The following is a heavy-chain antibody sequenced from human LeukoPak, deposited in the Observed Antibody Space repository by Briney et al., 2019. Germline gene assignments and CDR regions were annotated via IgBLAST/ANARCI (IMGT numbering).Heavy chain of an antibody. CDR2: ISGSGAST. CDR3: APDLRGSAWSLDD. Sequence: PGGSLRLSCAASGFTVSSNYMSWVRQAPGKGLEGVSLISGSGASTYYPDSVKGRFTISRDNSKNTVPLQMNSLRAEDTAIYYCAPDLRGSAWSLDDWGQETLVSVFS. D-gene: IGHD6-13*01. J-gene: IGHJ4*02. CDR1: GFTVSSNY. V-gene: IGHV3-23*01.